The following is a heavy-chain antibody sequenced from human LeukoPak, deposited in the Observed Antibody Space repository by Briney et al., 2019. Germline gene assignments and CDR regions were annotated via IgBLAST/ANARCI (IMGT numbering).Heavy chain of an antibody. Sequence: GGSLRLSCAASGFTVSSNYMSWVRQAPGKGLEWVSVIYSGGSTYYADSVKGRFTISRDNSKNTLYLQMNSLRAEDTAVYYCARDFDRTPSGYSSRTDYWGQGTLVTVSS. V-gene: IGHV3-66*01. CDR1: GFTVSSNY. D-gene: IGHD3-22*01. CDR2: IYSGGST. CDR3: ARDFDRTPSGYSSRTDY. J-gene: IGHJ4*02.